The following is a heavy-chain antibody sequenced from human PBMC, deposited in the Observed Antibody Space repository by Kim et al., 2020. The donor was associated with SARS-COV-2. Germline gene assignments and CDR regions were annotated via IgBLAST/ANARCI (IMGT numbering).Heavy chain of an antibody. CDR3: VKGGWGWIGGV. Sequence: GGSLRLSCATSGFTFTGHAMIWVRQAPGKGLEWVASVEDSGGTTYYVDSVKGRFSISRDDSKNTLYLQMKGLRADDTAAYYCVKGGWGWIGGVW. V-gene: IGHV3-23*01. J-gene: IGHJ6*01. D-gene: IGHD3-10*01. CDR2: VEDSGGTT. CDR1: GFTFTGHA.